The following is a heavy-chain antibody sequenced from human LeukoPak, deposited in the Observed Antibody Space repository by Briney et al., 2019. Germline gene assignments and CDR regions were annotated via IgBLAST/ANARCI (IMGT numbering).Heavy chain of an antibody. D-gene: IGHD3-3*01. V-gene: IGHV4-61*02. Sequence: SQTLSLTCTVSGGSISSVSYYWSWIRQPAGKGLEWIGRIYTSGSTNYNPSLKSRVTISVDTSKNQFSLKLSSVTAADTAVYYCARDGLTIFGVVTAFDYWGQGTLVTVSS. CDR1: GGSISSVSYY. CDR2: IYTSGST. J-gene: IGHJ4*02. CDR3: ARDGLTIFGVVTAFDY.